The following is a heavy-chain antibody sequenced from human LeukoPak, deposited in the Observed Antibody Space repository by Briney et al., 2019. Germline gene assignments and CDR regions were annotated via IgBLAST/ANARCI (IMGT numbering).Heavy chain of an antibody. CDR3: ARGGAGSPNYYYYYYMDV. J-gene: IGHJ6*03. Sequence: ASVKVSCKASGYTFTSYDINWVRQATGQGLEWMGWMNPNSGNTGYAQKFQGRVTMTRNTSISTAYMELSSLRSEDTAVYYCARGGAGSPNYYYYYYMDVWGKGTTVTISS. V-gene: IGHV1-8*01. D-gene: IGHD3-10*01. CDR2: MNPNSGNT. CDR1: GYTFTSYD.